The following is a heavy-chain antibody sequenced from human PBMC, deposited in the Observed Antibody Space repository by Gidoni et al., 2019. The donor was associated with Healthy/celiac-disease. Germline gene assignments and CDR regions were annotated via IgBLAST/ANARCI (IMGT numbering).Heavy chain of an antibody. D-gene: IGHD5-18*01. CDR3: ASTDVDTAMATPGALDY. CDR1: GGSISSYY. CDR2: IYYSGRT. V-gene: IGHV4-59*01. Sequence: QVQLQESGPGLVKPSETLSLTCTVSGGSISSYYWSWIRQPPGKGLEWIGYIYYSGRTNYNPSLKSRVTISVDTSKNQFSLKLSSVTAADTAVYYCASTDVDTAMATPGALDYWGQGTLVTVSS. J-gene: IGHJ4*02.